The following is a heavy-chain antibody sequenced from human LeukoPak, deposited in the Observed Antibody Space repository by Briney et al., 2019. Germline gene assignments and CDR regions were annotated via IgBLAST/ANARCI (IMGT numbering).Heavy chain of an antibody. CDR2: IYYSGST. CDR1: GGSISSYY. V-gene: IGHV4-59*12. J-gene: IGHJ3*02. Sequence: SETLSLTCTVSGGSISSYYWSWIRQPPGKGLEWIGYIYYSGSTYYNPSLKSRVTISVDTSKNQFSLKLSSVTAADTAVYYCARENYGNNDAFDIWGQGTMVTVSS. D-gene: IGHD1-7*01. CDR3: ARENYGNNDAFDI.